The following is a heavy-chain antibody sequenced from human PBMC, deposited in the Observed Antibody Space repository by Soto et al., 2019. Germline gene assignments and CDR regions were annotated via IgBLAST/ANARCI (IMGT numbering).Heavy chain of an antibody. CDR3: AGVAIVATLYGMDV. Sequence: SETLSLTCAVYGGSFSGYYWSWIRQPPGKGLEWIGEINHSGSTNYNPSLKSRVTISVDTSKNQFSLKLRPVTAADTAVYYCAGVAIVATLYGMDVWGQGTTVTVSS. CDR2: INHSGST. J-gene: IGHJ6*02. V-gene: IGHV4-34*01. CDR1: GGSFSGYY. D-gene: IGHD5-12*01.